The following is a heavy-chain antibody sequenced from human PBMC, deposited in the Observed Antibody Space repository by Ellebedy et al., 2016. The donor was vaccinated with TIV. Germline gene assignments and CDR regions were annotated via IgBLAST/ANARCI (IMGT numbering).Heavy chain of an antibody. CDR2: INHSGIT. CDR3: ARGKNYDVLTGTYTGFDD. CDR1: GGSFSGYY. V-gene: IGHV4-34*01. D-gene: IGHD3-9*01. J-gene: IGHJ4*02. Sequence: MPSETLSLTCGVYGGSFSGYYWNWIRQPPGKGLEWIGEINHSGITNYKPSLKSRVTISVGTSKNHFSLNLTSVTAADTAVYYRARGKNYDVLTGTYTGFDDWGQGTLVTVSS.